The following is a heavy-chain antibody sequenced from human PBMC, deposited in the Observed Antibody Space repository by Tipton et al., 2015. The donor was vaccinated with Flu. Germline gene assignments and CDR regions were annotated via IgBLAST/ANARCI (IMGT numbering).Heavy chain of an antibody. CDR2: ISGRSNTI. Sequence: GSLRLSCAASGFTFRSHTMSWVRQAPGKGLEWIACISGRSNTIYYADSVKGRFTISRDNARNSLYLQLNSLTDEDTAVYYCARESPIEEGYSYGTFDHWGQGTLVTVSS. V-gene: IGHV3-48*02. J-gene: IGHJ4*02. D-gene: IGHD5-18*01. CDR1: GFTFRSHT. CDR3: ARESPIEEGYSYGTFDH.